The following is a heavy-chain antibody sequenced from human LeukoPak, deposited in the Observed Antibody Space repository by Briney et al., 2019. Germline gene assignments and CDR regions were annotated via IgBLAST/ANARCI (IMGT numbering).Heavy chain of an antibody. CDR1: GFTFTMAW. Sequence: GGSLRLSCAPSGFTFTMAWVSWARPAPGEGVGWVGRIKNNPDGGTANYAKPGKDRYTVSRDEPKTTADLQMNSLETEKTAVYYCFTRRRDDFWGQGTLVAVSS. V-gene: IGHV3-15*01. J-gene: IGHJ4*02. CDR3: FTRRRDDF. CDR2: IKNNPDGGTA.